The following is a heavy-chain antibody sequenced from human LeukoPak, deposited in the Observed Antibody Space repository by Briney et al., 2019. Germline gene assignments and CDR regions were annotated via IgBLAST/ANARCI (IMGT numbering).Heavy chain of an antibody. CDR3: ARDHPMITFGGASP. CDR1: GISFSNYS. Sequence: KSGGSLRLSCAASGISFSNYSMNWVRQAPGKGLEWVSSISSSSSYIYYADSVKGRFTISRDNAKNSLYLQMNSLRAEDTAVYYCARDHPMITFGGASPWGQGTLVTVSS. D-gene: IGHD3-16*01. J-gene: IGHJ5*02. CDR2: ISSSSSYI. V-gene: IGHV3-21*01.